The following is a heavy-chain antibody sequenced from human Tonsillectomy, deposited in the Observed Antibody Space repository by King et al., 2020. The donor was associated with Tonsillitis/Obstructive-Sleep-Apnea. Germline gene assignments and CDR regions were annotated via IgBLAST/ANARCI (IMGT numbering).Heavy chain of an antibody. Sequence: VQLVESGGGLVQPGGSLRLSCSASGFTFSSYAMHWVRQAPGKGLEYVSSISSNGGSTYYADSVKGRFTISRDNSKNTVYLQMSSLRDEDTAVYYCVKGAKGYYVRARDAFDIWGQGTMVTVSS. CDR3: VKGAKGYYVRARDAFDI. CDR1: GFTFSSYA. D-gene: IGHD3-10*02. J-gene: IGHJ3*02. CDR2: ISSNGGST. V-gene: IGHV3-64D*06.